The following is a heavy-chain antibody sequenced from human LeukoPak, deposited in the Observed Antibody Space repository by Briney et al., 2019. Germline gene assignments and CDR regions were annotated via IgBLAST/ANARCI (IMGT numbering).Heavy chain of an antibody. Sequence: GASVKVSCKASGYTFTSYGISWVRQAPGQGLEGMGWISAYNGNTNYAQKLQGRVTMTTDTSTSTAYMELRSLRSDDTAVYYCARMGGHDYGDYSDAFDIWGQGTMVTVSS. V-gene: IGHV1-18*01. J-gene: IGHJ3*02. CDR2: ISAYNGNT. D-gene: IGHD4-17*01. CDR1: GYTFTSYG. CDR3: ARMGGHDYGDYSDAFDI.